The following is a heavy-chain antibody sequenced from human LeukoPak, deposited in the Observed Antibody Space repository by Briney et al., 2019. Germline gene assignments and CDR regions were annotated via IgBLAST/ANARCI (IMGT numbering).Heavy chain of an antibody. D-gene: IGHD6-19*01. CDR1: GYTFNHHG. V-gene: IGHV1-18*04. CDR3: ARDPTNTSGRYAYHDY. J-gene: IGHJ4*02. CDR2: VSCFNGDT. Sequence: GVSVTVSCKASGYTFNHHGISWVRQAPGQGLEWLGWVSCFNGDTHYAQKFQGRVPMTRDTSTTTAYMELRSLRSDDTALYYCARDPTNTSGRYAYHDYWGQGSLVPVPS.